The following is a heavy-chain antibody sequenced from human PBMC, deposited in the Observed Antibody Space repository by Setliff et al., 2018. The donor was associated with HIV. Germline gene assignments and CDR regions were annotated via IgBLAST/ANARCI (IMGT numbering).Heavy chain of an antibody. J-gene: IGHJ4*02. CDR2: IYWDDDK. V-gene: IGHV2-5*02. CDR1: GFSLSTSGVG. D-gene: IGHD3-22*01. Sequence: SGPTLVNPTQTLTLTCTFSGFSLSTSGVGVGWIRQAPGKALEWLALIYWDDDKRYSPSLESRVSVSMDMSRNQFSVKLNSATAADTAVYYCARQAWHYDRDGYFIDYWGQGKLVTVSS. CDR3: ARQAWHYDRDGYFIDY.